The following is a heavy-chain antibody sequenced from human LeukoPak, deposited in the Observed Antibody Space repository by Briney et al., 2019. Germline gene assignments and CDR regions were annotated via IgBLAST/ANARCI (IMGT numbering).Heavy chain of an antibody. CDR3: ARDWVVTQAYYFDY. V-gene: IGHV3-48*04. D-gene: IGHD4-23*01. CDR1: GFTFSSYS. CDR2: ISSSSSTI. Sequence: PGGSLRLSCAASGFTFSSYSMNWVRQAPGKGLEWVSYISSSSSTIYYADSVKGRFTISRDNAKNSLYLQMNSLRAEDTAVYYCARDWVVTQAYYFDYWGQGTLVTVSS. J-gene: IGHJ4*02.